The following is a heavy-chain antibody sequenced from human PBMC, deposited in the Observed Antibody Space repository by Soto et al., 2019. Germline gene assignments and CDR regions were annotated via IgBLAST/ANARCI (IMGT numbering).Heavy chain of an antibody. D-gene: IGHD6-19*01. CDR3: AKDPTSSSIALAFDY. CDR2: ISGSGGST. CDR1: GFTFSSYA. Sequence: EVQLLESGGGLVQPGGSLRLSCAASGFTFSSYAMSWVRQAPGKGLEWVSAISGSGGSTYYADSVKGRFTISRDNSKNTLYLQMHSVRAEDTAVYYCAKDPTSSSIALAFDYWGQGTLVTVSS. V-gene: IGHV3-23*01. J-gene: IGHJ4*02.